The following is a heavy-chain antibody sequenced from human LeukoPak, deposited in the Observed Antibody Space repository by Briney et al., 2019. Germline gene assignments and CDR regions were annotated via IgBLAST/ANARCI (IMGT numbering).Heavy chain of an antibody. Sequence: PGGSLRLSCADPGFTFRSYAMSWVRQAPGKGLEWVLAISGSGTSTYYADSVKGRFTISRDNSKNTLYLQMNSLRAEDTAVYYCEGTYYYDSSDDYWGQGTLVTVSS. J-gene: IGHJ4*02. CDR2: ISGSGTST. CDR1: GFTFRSYA. CDR3: EGTYYYDSSDDY. D-gene: IGHD3-22*01. V-gene: IGHV3-23*01.